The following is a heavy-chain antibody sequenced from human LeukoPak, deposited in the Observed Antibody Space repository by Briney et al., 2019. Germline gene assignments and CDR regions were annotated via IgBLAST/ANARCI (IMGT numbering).Heavy chain of an antibody. CDR3: ARRGIQLWPHDDY. Sequence: GGSLRLSCAASDFTFSSHWMYWVRQAPGKGLVWVARLSGDGGTTRHADSVKGRFTISRDNAKNSLYLQMNSLRAEDTAVYYCARRGIQLWPHDDYWGQGTLVTVSS. J-gene: IGHJ4*02. CDR1: DFTFSSHW. CDR2: LSGDGGTT. D-gene: IGHD5-18*01. V-gene: IGHV3-74*01.